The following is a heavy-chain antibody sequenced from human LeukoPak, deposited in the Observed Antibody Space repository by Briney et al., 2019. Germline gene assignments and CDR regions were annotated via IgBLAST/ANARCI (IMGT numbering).Heavy chain of an antibody. CDR3: AREPAATENWFDP. Sequence: ASVKVSCKASGYTVTGYYMHWVRQAPGQGLEWMGWINPNSGGTNYAQKFQGRVTMTRDTSISTAYMELSRLRSDDTAVYYCAREPAATENWFDPWGQGTLVTVSS. CDR2: INPNSGGT. J-gene: IGHJ5*02. CDR1: GYTVTGYY. V-gene: IGHV1-2*02. D-gene: IGHD2-15*01.